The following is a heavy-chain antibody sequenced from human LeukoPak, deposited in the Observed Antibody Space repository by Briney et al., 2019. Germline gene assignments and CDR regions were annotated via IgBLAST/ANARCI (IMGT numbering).Heavy chain of an antibody. V-gene: IGHV4-59*08. CDR3: ARRVVGTAAGICHWFDP. Sequence: KASETLSLTCTVSGGSTSSYYWSWIRQPPGKGLEWIGYIYYSGSTNYNPSLKSRVTISVDTSKNQFSLKLSSVTAADTAVYYCARRVVGTAAGICHWFDPWGQGTLVTVSS. CDR2: IYYSGST. J-gene: IGHJ5*02. D-gene: IGHD6-13*01. CDR1: GGSTSSYY.